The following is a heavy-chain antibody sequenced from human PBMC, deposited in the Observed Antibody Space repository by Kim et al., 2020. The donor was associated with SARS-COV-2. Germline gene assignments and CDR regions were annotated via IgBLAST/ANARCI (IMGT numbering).Heavy chain of an antibody. D-gene: IGHD6-13*01. J-gene: IGHJ4*02. CDR2: INHSGST. Sequence: SETLSLTCAVYGGSFSGYYWSWIRQPPGKGLEWIGEINHSGSTNYNPSLKSRVTISVDTSKNQFSLKLSSVTAADTAVYYCARILAAAGTRGVFDYWGQGTLVTVSS. V-gene: IGHV4-34*01. CDR3: ARILAAAGTRGVFDY. CDR1: GGSFSGYY.